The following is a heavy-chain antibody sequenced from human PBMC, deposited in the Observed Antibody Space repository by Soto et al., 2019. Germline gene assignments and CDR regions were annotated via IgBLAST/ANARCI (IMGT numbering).Heavy chain of an antibody. V-gene: IGHV4-59*01. CDR3: ARDRRDPHMDV. J-gene: IGHJ6*03. CDR2: IYYSGST. CDR1: GGSISSYY. Sequence: SETLSLTCTVSGGSISSYYGSWIRQPPGKGLEWIGYIYYSGSTNYNPSLKSRVTISVDTSKNQFSLKLSSVTAADTAVYYCARDRRDPHMDVWGKGTTVTVSS.